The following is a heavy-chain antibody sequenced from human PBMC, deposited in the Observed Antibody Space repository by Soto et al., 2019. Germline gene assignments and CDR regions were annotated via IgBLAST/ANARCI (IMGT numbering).Heavy chain of an antibody. J-gene: IGHJ6*02. D-gene: IGHD3-10*01. V-gene: IGHV3-21*01. CDR3: ASSHRSYGMDV. CDR2: ISSSSSYI. Sequence: LRLSCAASGFTFSSYSMNWVRQAPGKGLEWVSSISSSSSYIYYADSVKGRFTISRDNAKNSLYLQMNSLRAEDTAVYYCASSHRSYGMDVWGQGTTVTVSS. CDR1: GFTFSSYS.